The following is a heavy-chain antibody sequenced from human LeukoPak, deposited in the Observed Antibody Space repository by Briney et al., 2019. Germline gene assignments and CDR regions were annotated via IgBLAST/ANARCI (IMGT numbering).Heavy chain of an antibody. D-gene: IGHD3-22*01. CDR2: ISYDGSNK. CDR1: GFTFSSYA. J-gene: IGHJ4*02. CDR3: ARDQEELVYYYDSSGLDY. Sequence: GGSLRLSCAASGFTFSSYAMHWVRQAPGKGLEWVAVISYDGSNKYYADSVKGRFTISRDNSKNTLYLQMNSLRAEDTAVYYCARDQEELVYYYDSSGLDYWGQGTLVTVSS. V-gene: IGHV3-30-3*01.